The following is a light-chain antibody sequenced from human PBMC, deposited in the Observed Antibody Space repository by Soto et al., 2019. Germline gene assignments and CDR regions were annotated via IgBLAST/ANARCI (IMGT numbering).Light chain of an antibody. CDR1: SSDVGSYNF. J-gene: IGLJ1*01. V-gene: IGLV2-23*02. CDR3: CSYGSGNSYV. CDR2: EVT. Sequence: QPVLTQPASVSGSPGQSITISCTGTSSDVGSYNFLSWYQQHPGKAPKLMIYEVTKRPSGVSNRFSGSKSGNTASLTISGLQAEDEADYYCCSYGSGNSYVFGTGTKLTVL.